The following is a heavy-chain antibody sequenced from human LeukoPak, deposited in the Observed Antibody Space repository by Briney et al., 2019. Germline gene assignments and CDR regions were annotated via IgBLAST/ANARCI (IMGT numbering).Heavy chain of an antibody. CDR3: AKDTSIGKYCTNGVCSPFDY. V-gene: IGHV3-23*01. Sequence: GGSLRLSCAASGFTFSSYAMSWVRQAPGKGLEWVSSISGGGGATYYADSVKGRFTISRDNSRNTLYLQMISLRPEDTAVYYCAKDTSIGKYCTNGVCSPFDYWGQGTLVTVSS. J-gene: IGHJ4*02. CDR2: ISGGGGAT. CDR1: GFTFSSYA. D-gene: IGHD2-8*01.